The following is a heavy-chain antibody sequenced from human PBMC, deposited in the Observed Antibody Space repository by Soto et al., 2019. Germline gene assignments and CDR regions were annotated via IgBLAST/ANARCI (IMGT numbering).Heavy chain of an antibody. V-gene: IGHV4-34*01. J-gene: IGHJ5*02. CDR1: GGSFSGYY. CDR3: ARGSTNIVVVVAATGSHNWFDP. D-gene: IGHD2-15*01. CDR2: INHSGST. Sequence: SETLSLTCAVYGGSFSGYYWSWIRQPPGKGLEWIGEINHSGSTNYNPSLKSRVTISVDTSKNQFSLKLSSVTAADTAVYYCARGSTNIVVVVAATGSHNWFDPWGQGTLVTVSS.